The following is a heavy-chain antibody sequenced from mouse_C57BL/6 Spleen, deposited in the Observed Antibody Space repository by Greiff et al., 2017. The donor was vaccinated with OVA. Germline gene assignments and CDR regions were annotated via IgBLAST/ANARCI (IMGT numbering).Heavy chain of an antibody. Sequence: VQLQQSGAELARPGASVKLSCKASGYTFTSYGISWVKQRTGQGLEWIGEIYPRSGNTYYTEKFKGKATLTADKSSSTAYMELCSLTSEDSAVYFCARRPLYGSSHWYFDVWGTGTTVTVSS. CDR1: GYTFTSYG. D-gene: IGHD1-1*01. CDR2: IYPRSGNT. CDR3: ARRPLYGSSHWYFDV. J-gene: IGHJ1*03. V-gene: IGHV1-81*01.